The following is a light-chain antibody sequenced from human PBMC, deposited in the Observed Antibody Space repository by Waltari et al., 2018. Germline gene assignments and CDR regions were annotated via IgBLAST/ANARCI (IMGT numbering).Light chain of an antibody. V-gene: IGLV1-44*01. J-gene: IGLJ2*01. CDR2: GDN. CDR3: AVWDNSLNGVV. Sequence: QSVLTQPPSASGTPGQRVTISCSGSSSNIGSNPVNWYQQLPGTAPSLLLYGDNRRPSGVPDRFSGSQSGTSASLAISGLQSEDEVDFYCAVWDNSLNGVVFGGGTKLTVL. CDR1: SSNIGSNP.